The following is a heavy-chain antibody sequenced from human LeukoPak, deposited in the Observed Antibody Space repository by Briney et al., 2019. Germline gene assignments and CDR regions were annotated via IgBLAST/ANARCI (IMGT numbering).Heavy chain of an antibody. CDR1: GFIVSSNY. V-gene: IGHV3-53*01. Sequence: GGSLRLSCAVSGFIVSSNYMSWVRQAPGKGLEWVSVIYSGGSTYYADSVKGRFTISRDNSKSTLYIQMNSLRAEDTAVYYCARAKPKNMVRGLIMRRESRYYFDYWGQGTLVTVSS. CDR3: ARAKPKNMVRGLIMRRESRYYFDY. D-gene: IGHD3-10*01. J-gene: IGHJ4*02. CDR2: IYSGGST.